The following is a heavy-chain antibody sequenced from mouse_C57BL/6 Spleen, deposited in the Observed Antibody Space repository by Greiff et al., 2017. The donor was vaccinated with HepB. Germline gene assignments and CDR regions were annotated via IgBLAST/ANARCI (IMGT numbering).Heavy chain of an antibody. CDR2: IDPEDGDT. CDR3: TSYGSREFAY. CDR1: GFNIKDYY. Sequence: VHVKQSGAELVRPGASVKLSCTASGFNIKDYYMHWVKQRPEQGLEWIGRIDPEDGDTEYAPKFQGKATMTADTSSNTAYLQLSSLTSEDTAVYYCTSYGSREFAYWGQGTLVTVSA. J-gene: IGHJ3*01. V-gene: IGHV14-1*01. D-gene: IGHD1-1*01.